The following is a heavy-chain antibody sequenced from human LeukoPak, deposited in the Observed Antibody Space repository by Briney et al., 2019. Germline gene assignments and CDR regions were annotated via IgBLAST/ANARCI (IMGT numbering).Heavy chain of an antibody. Sequence: ASVKVSCKASGYTFIEYNMYWVRQAPGQGLEWMGWINPNSGGTNYAQKFQGRVTMTRDTSISTAYMELSRLRSDDTAVYYCARTSSYYYGSGSYYNYWGQGTLVTVSS. CDR2: INPNSGGT. CDR1: GYTFIEYN. D-gene: IGHD3-10*01. V-gene: IGHV1-2*02. CDR3: ARTSSYYYGSGSYYNY. J-gene: IGHJ4*02.